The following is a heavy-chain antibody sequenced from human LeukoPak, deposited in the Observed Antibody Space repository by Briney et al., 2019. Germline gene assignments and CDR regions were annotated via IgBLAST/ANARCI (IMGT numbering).Heavy chain of an antibody. J-gene: IGHJ6*02. CDR1: GFTVSSNY. CDR2: IYSGGRT. Sequence: PGGSLRLSCAASGFTVSSNYMSWVRQAPGKGLEWVSVIYSGGRTYYADSAKGRFTISRDNSKNTLYLQMNSLRAEDTAVYYCARDLATYGSGNYYYYGMDVWGQGTTVTVSS. CDR3: ARDLATYGSGNYYYYGMDV. V-gene: IGHV3-66*01. D-gene: IGHD3-10*01.